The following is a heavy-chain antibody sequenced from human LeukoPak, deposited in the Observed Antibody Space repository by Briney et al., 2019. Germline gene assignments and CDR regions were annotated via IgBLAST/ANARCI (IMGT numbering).Heavy chain of an antibody. V-gene: IGHV1-2*02. CDR1: GYTFTGYY. CDR2: INPNTGGT. Sequence: GASVKVSCKASGYTFTGYYMHWVRQAPGQGLEWMVCINPNTGGTNYAQRFQGRVTMTRDTSISTAYMELSRLRSDDTAVYYCARPMTTVTTSLEYWGQGNLVIVSS. D-gene: IGHD4-17*01. CDR3: ARPMTTVTTSLEY. J-gene: IGHJ4*02.